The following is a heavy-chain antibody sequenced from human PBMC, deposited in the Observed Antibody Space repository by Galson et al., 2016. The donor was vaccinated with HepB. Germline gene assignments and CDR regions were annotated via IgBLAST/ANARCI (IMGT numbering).Heavy chain of an antibody. Sequence: SVKVSCKASGYTFIGHWMHWVRQAPGQGLEWMGIINPRTGATGYAQNFQGRITLTSDTPANTVYMEMSSLRSEDTAVYYCARDHRFADSAWWFDPWGQGTLLIVSS. CDR2: INPRTGAT. J-gene: IGHJ5*02. CDR1: GYTFIGHW. CDR3: ARDHRFADSAWWFDP. V-gene: IGHV1-46*01. D-gene: IGHD3-16*01.